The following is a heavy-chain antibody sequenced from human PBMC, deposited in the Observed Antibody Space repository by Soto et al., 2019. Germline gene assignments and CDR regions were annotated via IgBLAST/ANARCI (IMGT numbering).Heavy chain of an antibody. Sequence: QITLKESGPTLVKPTETLTLTCTFSGFSLSARGVGVGWIRQPPGKALEWLAIIYWDDDKRYRPSLRTTFTITKDTSKNGAVRTMTNMDPVDTATYFCAHRPYSGTRHDADDIWGPGIMVTVSS. CDR1: GFSLSARGVG. J-gene: IGHJ3*02. CDR2: IYWDDDK. V-gene: IGHV2-5*02. CDR3: AHRPYSGTRHDADDI. D-gene: IGHD2-2*01.